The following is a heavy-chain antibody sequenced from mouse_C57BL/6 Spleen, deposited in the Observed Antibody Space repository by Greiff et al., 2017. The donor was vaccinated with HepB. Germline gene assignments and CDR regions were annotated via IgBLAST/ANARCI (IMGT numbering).Heavy chain of an antibody. CDR3: ARNGVYDYSYYFDY. Sequence: VQLQQSGPELVKPGASVKLSCKASGYTFTSYDINWVKQRPGQGLEWIGWIYPRDGSTKYNEKFKGKATLPVDTSSSTAYMELHSLTSEDSAVYFCARNGVYDYSYYFDYWGQGTTLTVSS. J-gene: IGHJ2*01. V-gene: IGHV1-85*01. CDR1: GYTFTSYD. CDR2: IYPRDGST. D-gene: IGHD2-4*01.